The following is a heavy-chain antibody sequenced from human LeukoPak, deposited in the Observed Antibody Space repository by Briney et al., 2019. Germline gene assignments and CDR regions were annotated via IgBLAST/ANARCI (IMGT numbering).Heavy chain of an antibody. CDR1: GFTFSSYE. J-gene: IGHJ4*02. V-gene: IGHV3-48*03. Sequence: PGGSLRLSSAASGFTFSSYEMNWVRRAPGKGLEWVSYISSSGSTIYYADSVKGRFTISRDNAKNSLYLQMNSLRAEDTAVYYCARDVGIFDYWGQGTLVTVSS. CDR2: ISSSGSTI. CDR3: ARDVGIFDY. D-gene: IGHD1-26*01.